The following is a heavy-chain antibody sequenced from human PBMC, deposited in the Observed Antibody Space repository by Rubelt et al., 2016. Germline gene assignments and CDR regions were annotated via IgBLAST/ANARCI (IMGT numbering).Heavy chain of an antibody. V-gene: IGHV3-21*01. Sequence: YYADSGKGRFTISRDNAKNSLYLQMNSLRAEDTAVYYCARDPPRVAGTGYWGQGTLVTASS. J-gene: IGHJ4*02. D-gene: IGHD6-19*01. CDR3: ARDPPRVAGTGY.